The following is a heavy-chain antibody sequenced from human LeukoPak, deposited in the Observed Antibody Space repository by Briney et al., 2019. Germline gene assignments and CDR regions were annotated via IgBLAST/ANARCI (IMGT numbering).Heavy chain of an antibody. CDR1: GCTFSSNA. D-gene: IGHD2-15*01. J-gene: IGHJ4*02. V-gene: IGHV3-23*01. CDR3: VKDPGGGYCSGGSCSY. Sequence: GGSLRLSCAASGCTFSSNAMSWVRQAPGKGLEWVSGIGDTGTNTFYADSVKGRFTISRHNSKITVYLQMNSLRAENTAIYYCVKDPGGGYCSGGSCSYWGQGTLVTVSS. CDR2: IGDTGTNT.